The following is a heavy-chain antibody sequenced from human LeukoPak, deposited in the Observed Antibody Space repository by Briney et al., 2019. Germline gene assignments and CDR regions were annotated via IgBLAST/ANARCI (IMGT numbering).Heavy chain of an antibody. CDR2: ISYDGSNK. J-gene: IGHJ5*02. CDR1: GFTFSSYG. Sequence: GGSLRLSCAASGFTFSSYGMHWVRQAPGKGLEWVALISYDGSNKYYADSVKGRFTISRDNSKNTLYLQMNSLSAEGTAVYYCARLGLGDEACWFDPWGQGTLVTVSS. D-gene: IGHD3-10*01. CDR3: ARLGLGDEACWFDP. V-gene: IGHV3-30*03.